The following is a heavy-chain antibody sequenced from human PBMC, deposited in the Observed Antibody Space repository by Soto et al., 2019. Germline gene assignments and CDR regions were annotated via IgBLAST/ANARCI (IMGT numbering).Heavy chain of an antibody. CDR2: FTSGGST. CDR1: GFIFSNYA. V-gene: IGHV3-23*01. D-gene: IGHD6-19*01. Sequence: EVQLLESGGDLVQPGGSLRLSCAASGFIFSNYAMTWVRQAPGKGPEWVSTFTSGGSTYYRDTVKGQFIISRDNSKNTLYLQLNSLRAEDTAVYYCARTDKYNSQSSGWANRFDYWGQGNLVTVSS. J-gene: IGHJ4*02. CDR3: ARTDKYNSQSSGWANRFDY.